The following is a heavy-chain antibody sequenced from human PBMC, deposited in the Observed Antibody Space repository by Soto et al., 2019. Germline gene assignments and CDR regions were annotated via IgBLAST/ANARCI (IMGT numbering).Heavy chain of an antibody. CDR2: ISGTGSNT. CDR3: AKVSSSWYAGFFDL. J-gene: IGHJ4*02. D-gene: IGHD6-13*01. Sequence: VGSLRLSCAASGFTFSNFAMSWVRQAPGKGLEWVSAISGTGSNTYYADSVKGRFTISRDNSMNTLYLQMNTLRADDTAVYYCAKVSSSWYAGFFDLWGQGTLVNVSS. CDR1: GFTFSNFA. V-gene: IGHV3-23*01.